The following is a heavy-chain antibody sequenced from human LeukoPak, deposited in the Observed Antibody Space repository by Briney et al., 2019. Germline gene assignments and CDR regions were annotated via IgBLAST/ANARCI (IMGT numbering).Heavy chain of an antibody. CDR2: ICYSGST. CDR1: GGSISNYC. D-gene: IGHD1-26*01. V-gene: IGHV4-59*08. CDR3: ARRSHLVGAPFDI. Sequence: SETLSLTCTVSGGSISNYCWSWIRQPPGKGLEWIGYICYSGSTNYNPSLKSRVTLSVDTSKNQFSLKLNFVTAADTAVYYCARRSHLVGAPFDIWGQGTVLTVSS. J-gene: IGHJ3*02.